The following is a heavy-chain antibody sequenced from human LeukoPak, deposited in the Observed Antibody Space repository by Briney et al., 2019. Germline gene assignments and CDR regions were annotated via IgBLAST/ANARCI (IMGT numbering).Heavy chain of an antibody. CDR2: ISGSGGST. Sequence: GGSLRLSCAASGFTFSSYAVSWVRQAPGKGLEWVSAISGSGGSTYYADSVKGRFTISRDNSKNTLYLQMNSLRAEDTAVYYCATDSSGFFEYFQHWGQGTLVTVSS. CDR1: GFTFSSYA. CDR3: ATDSSGFFEYFQH. V-gene: IGHV3-23*01. D-gene: IGHD3-22*01. J-gene: IGHJ1*01.